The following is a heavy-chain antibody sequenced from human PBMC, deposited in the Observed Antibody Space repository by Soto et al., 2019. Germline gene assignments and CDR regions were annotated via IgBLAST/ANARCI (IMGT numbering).Heavy chain of an antibody. D-gene: IGHD2-2*01. J-gene: IGHJ6*02. Sequence: SVKVCFKASCYTFTSYGISWVRQAPGQGLEWMGWISAYNGNTNYAQKLQGRVTMTTDTSTSTAYMELRSLRSDDTAVYYCARYCSSTSCYGYYGMDVWGQGTTVTVSS. CDR3: ARYCSSTSCYGYYGMDV. CDR2: ISAYNGNT. CDR1: CYTFTSYG. V-gene: IGHV1-18*04.